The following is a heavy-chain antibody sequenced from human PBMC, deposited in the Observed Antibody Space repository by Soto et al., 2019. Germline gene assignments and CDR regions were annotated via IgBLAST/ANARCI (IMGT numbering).Heavy chain of an antibody. CDR1: GGSFTSYI. Sequence: SVKVSCKASGGSFTSYIFTWVRQAPGQGLEWMGRVIPIQGTANYALKFQDRVTITADKSTNTVYMELRSLRSDDTAVYYCARGYQLPNHWFDPWGQGTLVTVSS. CDR2: VIPIQGTA. V-gene: IGHV1-69*08. J-gene: IGHJ5*02. D-gene: IGHD2-2*01. CDR3: ARGYQLPNHWFDP.